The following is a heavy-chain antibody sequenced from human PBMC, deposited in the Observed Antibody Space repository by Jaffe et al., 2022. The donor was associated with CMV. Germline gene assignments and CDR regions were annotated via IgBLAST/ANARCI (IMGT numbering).Heavy chain of an antibody. D-gene: IGHD4-4*01. Sequence: QVQLVQSGAEVKKPGASVKVSCKASGYTFTSYAMHWVRQAPGQRLEWMGWINAGNGNTKYSQKFQGRVTITRDTSASTAYMELSSLRSEDTAVYYCARGSAYSNYGRNWFDPWGQGTLVTVSS. J-gene: IGHJ5*02. V-gene: IGHV1-3*01. CDR3: ARGSAYSNYGRNWFDP. CDR2: INAGNGNT. CDR1: GYTFTSYA.